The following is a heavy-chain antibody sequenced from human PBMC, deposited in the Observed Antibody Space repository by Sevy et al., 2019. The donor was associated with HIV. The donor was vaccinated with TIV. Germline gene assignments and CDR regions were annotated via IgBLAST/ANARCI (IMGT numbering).Heavy chain of an antibody. CDR2: FGSAGDI. J-gene: IGHJ4*02. D-gene: IGHD3-3*01. CDR1: GFSFSDYD. Sequence: GGSLRLSCAASGFSFSDYDMHWVRQAAGKGLEWVSTFGSAGDIYYTASVTGRFTISRENDKNSLYLQMNSLRAGDTAVYYCAGSWSGYYTFDYWGQGALVTVSS. V-gene: IGHV3-13*01. CDR3: AGSWSGYYTFDY.